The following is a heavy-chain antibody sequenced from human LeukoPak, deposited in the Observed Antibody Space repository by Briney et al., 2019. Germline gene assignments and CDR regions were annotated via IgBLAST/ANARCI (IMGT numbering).Heavy chain of an antibody. Sequence: PGGSLRLSCAASGFTVSSNYMSWVRQAPGKGLEWVSGITATGSRTYYADSVKGRFTISRDSSKNTLYLQLDSLGVDDTAVYYCATSMGGGNVDYWGQGTLVTVSS. J-gene: IGHJ4*02. CDR3: ATSMGGGNVDY. D-gene: IGHD3-16*01. V-gene: IGHV3-23*01. CDR2: ITATGSRT. CDR1: GFTVSSNY.